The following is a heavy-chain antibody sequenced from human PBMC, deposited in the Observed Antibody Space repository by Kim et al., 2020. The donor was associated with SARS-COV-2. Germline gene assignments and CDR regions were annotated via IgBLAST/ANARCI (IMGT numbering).Heavy chain of an antibody. CDR1: GYTFTSYG. V-gene: IGHV1-18*01. CDR3: ARDSTAAGPSSGYGMDV. CDR2: ISAYNGNT. J-gene: IGHJ6*02. Sequence: ASVKVSCKASGYTFTSYGISWVRQAPGQGLEWMGWISAYNGNTNYAQKLQGRVTMTTDTSTSTAYMELRSLRSDDTAVYYCARDSTAAGPSSGYGMDVWGQGTTVTVSS. D-gene: IGHD6-13*01.